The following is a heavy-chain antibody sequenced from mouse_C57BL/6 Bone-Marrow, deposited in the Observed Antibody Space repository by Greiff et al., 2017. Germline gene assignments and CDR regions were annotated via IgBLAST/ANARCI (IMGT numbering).Heavy chain of an antibody. CDR2: ISDGGSYT. CDR1: GFTFSSYA. V-gene: IGHV5-4*01. CDR3: AGELGRGGY. J-gene: IGHJ2*01. D-gene: IGHD4-1*01. Sequence: EVMLVEPGGGLVKPGGSLKLSCAASGFTFSSYAMSWVRQTPEKRLEWVATISDGGSYTYYPDNVKGRFTISRDNAKNNLYLQMSHLKSEDTALYYCAGELGRGGYWGQGTTLTVSS.